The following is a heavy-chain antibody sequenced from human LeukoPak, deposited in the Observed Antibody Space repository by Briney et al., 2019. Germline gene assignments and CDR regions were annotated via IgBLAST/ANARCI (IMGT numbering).Heavy chain of an antibody. CDR2: IYSGGST. D-gene: IGHD3-22*01. Sequence: GGSLRLSCAASGFTVSSNYMSWVRQAPGKGLEWVSVIYSGGSTYYADSVKGRFTISRDNSKNTLYLQMNSLRAEDSAVYYCARDLTYYDSSGYSPWGQGTLVTVSS. CDR3: ARDLTYYDSSGYSP. V-gene: IGHV3-66*02. CDR1: GFTVSSNY. J-gene: IGHJ5*02.